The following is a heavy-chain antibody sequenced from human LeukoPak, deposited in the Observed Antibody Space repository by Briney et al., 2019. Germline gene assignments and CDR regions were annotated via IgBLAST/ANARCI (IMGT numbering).Heavy chain of an antibody. D-gene: IGHD2-15*01. CDR1: GFTFRSYA. V-gene: IGHV3-64D*09. CDR2: ISSNGGST. J-gene: IGHJ4*02. CDR3: AKDQSYCSGGSCYYYFDH. Sequence: PGGSLRLSCSASGFTFRSYAMQWVRQAPGKGLEYVSAISSNGGSTYYADSVKGRFTISRDNSKNTLYLQMGSLRGEDTAVYYCAKDQSYCSGGSCYYYFDHWGQGTLVTVSS.